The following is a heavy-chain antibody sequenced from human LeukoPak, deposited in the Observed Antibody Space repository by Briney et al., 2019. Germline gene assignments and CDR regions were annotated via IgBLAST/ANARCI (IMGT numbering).Heavy chain of an antibody. CDR2: ISWNSGSI. CDR1: GFTFDDYA. Sequence: SLRLSCAASGFTFDDYAMHWVRQAPGKGLEWVSGISWNSGSIGYADSVKGRFTISRDNAKNSLYLQMNSLRAEDTALYYCAKVSSSWYYFDYWGQGTLVTVSS. CDR3: AKVSSSWYYFDY. D-gene: IGHD6-13*01. J-gene: IGHJ4*02. V-gene: IGHV3-9*01.